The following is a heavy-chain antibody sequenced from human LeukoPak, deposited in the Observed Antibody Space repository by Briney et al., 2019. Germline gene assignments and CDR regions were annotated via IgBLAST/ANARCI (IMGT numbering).Heavy chain of an antibody. J-gene: IGHJ4*02. CDR2: INPNSGGT. D-gene: IGHD3-10*01. Sequence: ASVKVSCKASGYTFTGYYMHWVRQAPGQGLEWMGWINPNSGGTNYAQKFQGRVTMTRDTSISTAYMELSRLRSDDTAVYYCAREPDYGSGSFDYWGQGTLVTVSS. CDR3: AREPDYGSGSFDY. V-gene: IGHV1-2*02. CDR1: GYTFTGYY.